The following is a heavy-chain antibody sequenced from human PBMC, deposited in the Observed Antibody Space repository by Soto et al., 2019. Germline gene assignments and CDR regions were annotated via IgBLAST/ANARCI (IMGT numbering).Heavy chain of an antibody. D-gene: IGHD6-19*01. CDR3: ARDHYSGWYRNNWFDP. CDR1: GFTFSSYS. V-gene: IGHV3-21*01. J-gene: IGHJ5*02. CDR2: ISSSSYI. Sequence: PGGSLRLSCAASGFTFSSYSMNWVRQAPGKGLEWVSSISSSSYIYYADSVKGRFTISRDNAKNSLYLQMNSLRAEDTAVYYCARDHYSGWYRNNWFDPWGQGTLVTVSS.